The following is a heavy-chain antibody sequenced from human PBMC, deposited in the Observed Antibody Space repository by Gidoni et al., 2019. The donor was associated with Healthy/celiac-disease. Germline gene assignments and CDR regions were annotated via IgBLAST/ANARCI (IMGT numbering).Heavy chain of an antibody. CDR3: ALDFWSGHVPPPFIDP. Sequence: QVQLVQSGAEVKKPGSSVKVSCKASGGTFSSYALSWVRQAPGQGLEWMGGIIPIFGTANYAQKFQGRVTITADESTSTAYMELSSLRSEDTAVYYCALDFWSGHVPPPFIDPWGQGTLVTVSS. V-gene: IGHV1-69*01. D-gene: IGHD3-3*01. J-gene: IGHJ5*02. CDR2: IIPIFGTA. CDR1: GGTFSSYA.